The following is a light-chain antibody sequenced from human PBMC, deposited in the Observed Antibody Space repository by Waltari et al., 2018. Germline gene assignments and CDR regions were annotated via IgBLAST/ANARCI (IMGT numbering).Light chain of an antibody. CDR1: QSITNY. J-gene: IGKJ4*01. CDR2: AAS. CDR3: QQSHTDPLT. V-gene: IGKV1-16*02. Sequence: DIQMPQSPSPLSASVGYRVTTTLRASQSITNYFAWYQQKPGKAPKPLISAASSLQSGVPAKFSGSASGTDFTVTISSLQPEDFATYYWQQSHTDPLTFGGGTKVDIK.